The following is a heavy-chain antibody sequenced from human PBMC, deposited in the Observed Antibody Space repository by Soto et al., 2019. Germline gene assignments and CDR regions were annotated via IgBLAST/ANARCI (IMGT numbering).Heavy chain of an antibody. Sequence: GGSLRLSCTASGFAFGRFAMTWVRQAPGKGLEWVSNISGGGTQTYYADSVKGRFTISRDNSMNTLYLEMNSLRAEDTAIYYCAKLPALYSGSSYFDLWGQGTLVTVSS. CDR2: ISGGGTQT. J-gene: IGHJ4*02. D-gene: IGHD1-26*01. V-gene: IGHV3-23*01. CDR1: GFAFGRFA. CDR3: AKLPALYSGSSYFDL.